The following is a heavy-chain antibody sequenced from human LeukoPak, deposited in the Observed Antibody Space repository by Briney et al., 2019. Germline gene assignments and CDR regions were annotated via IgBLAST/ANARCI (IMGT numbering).Heavy chain of an antibody. J-gene: IGHJ4*02. CDR2: ISYDGSNK. CDR1: GFSFNSYA. D-gene: IGHD3-3*01. CDR3: ARPSDFWSGYYDY. Sequence: GGSLRLSCAASGFSFNSYAIHWVRQAPGKGLEWVALISYDGSNKDYADSVKGRFAISRDNSKNTLYLQVNSLRAEDTAVYYCARPSDFWSGYYDYWGQGTLVTVSS. V-gene: IGHV3-30*09.